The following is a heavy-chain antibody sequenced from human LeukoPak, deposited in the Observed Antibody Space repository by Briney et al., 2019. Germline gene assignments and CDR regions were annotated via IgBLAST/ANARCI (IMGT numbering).Heavy chain of an antibody. CDR2: IYYSGST. D-gene: IGHD3-22*01. J-gene: IGHJ4*02. V-gene: IGHV4-39*01. CDR3: ARQTRSSGYFVDY. Sequence: GSLRLSCAASGFTFSSYAMSWVRQAPGKGLEWIGSIYYSGSTYYNPSLKSRVTISVDTSKDQFSLKLSSVTAADTAVYYCARQTRSSGYFVDYWGQGTLVTVSS. CDR1: GFTFSSYA.